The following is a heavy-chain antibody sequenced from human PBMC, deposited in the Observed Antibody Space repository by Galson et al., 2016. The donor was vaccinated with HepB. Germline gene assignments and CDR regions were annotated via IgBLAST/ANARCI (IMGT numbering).Heavy chain of an antibody. CDR1: GGSVSSSY. D-gene: IGHD3-16*02. V-gene: IGHV4-4*07. J-gene: IGHJ6*04. CDR2: ISSSGTT. CDR3: SRATAGSWGSSRVAPYYYGLDG. Sequence: ETLSLTCTVSGGSVSSSYWSWIRQSAGKGLEWIGHISSSGTTTYNPSLKSRVTMSLDASTNRFSLQLSSVTAADTAVFFCSRATAGSWGSSRVAPYYYGLDGWGEGTPVTLSS.